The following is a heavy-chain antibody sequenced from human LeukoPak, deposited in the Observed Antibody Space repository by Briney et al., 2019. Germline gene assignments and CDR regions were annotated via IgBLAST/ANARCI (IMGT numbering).Heavy chain of an antibody. J-gene: IGHJ4*02. CDR1: GFTFSSYA. Sequence: PGGSLRLSCAASGFTFSSYAMSWVRQAPGKGLEWVSAISGSGGSTYYADSVKGRFTIPRDNSKNTLYLQMNSLRAEDTAVYYCAKSDCSGGSCYPNFDYWGQGTLVTVSS. CDR2: ISGSGGST. CDR3: AKSDCSGGSCYPNFDY. V-gene: IGHV3-23*01. D-gene: IGHD2-15*01.